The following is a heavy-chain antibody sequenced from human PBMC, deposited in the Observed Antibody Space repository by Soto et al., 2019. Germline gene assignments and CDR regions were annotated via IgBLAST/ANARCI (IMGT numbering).Heavy chain of an antibody. CDR2: ISYDAKHK. J-gene: IGHJ4*02. V-gene: IGHV3-30*18. D-gene: IGHD3-3*01. Sequence: GGSLRLSCAASGFTFSTYGMHWVRQAPGKGLEWVAVISYDAKHKYYADSLKGRFTISRDNSKNTLYLQMNSLRAEDTAVYYCAKGAVQDLWSGYYTLFDYWGQGTLVTLSS. CDR3: AKGAVQDLWSGYYTLFDY. CDR1: GFTFSTYG.